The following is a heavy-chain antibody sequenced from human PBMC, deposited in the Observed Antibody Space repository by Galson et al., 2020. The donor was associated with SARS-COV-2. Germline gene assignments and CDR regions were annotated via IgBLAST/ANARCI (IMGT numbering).Heavy chain of an antibody. CDR3: ARDLGPRPYFWSGYSLTDYYGMDV. V-gene: IGHV3-11*01. D-gene: IGHD3-3*01. CDR1: GFTFSDYS. Sequence: GGSLRLSCAASGFTFSDYSMSWIRQAPGKGLEWVSYICYSGSTIYYADSVKARFTISRDNAKNSLFLQMNSLRAEDTAVYYCARDLGPRPYFWSGYSLTDYYGMDVWGQGTTVTVSS. J-gene: IGHJ6*02. CDR2: ICYSGSTI.